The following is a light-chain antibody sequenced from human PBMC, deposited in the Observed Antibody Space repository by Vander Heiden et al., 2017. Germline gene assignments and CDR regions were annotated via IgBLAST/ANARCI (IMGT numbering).Light chain of an antibody. Sequence: DIQMTQSPSTLSASVGDRVTITCRASQSISSWLAWYQQKPGKAPKLLIYKASSLESGVPSRFSGSGSGTEFTLTISSLQPDDFATYYCQQYKSYPFAFGAETKVKIK. CDR2: KAS. J-gene: IGKJ4*01. V-gene: IGKV1-5*03. CDR3: QQYKSYPFA. CDR1: QSISSW.